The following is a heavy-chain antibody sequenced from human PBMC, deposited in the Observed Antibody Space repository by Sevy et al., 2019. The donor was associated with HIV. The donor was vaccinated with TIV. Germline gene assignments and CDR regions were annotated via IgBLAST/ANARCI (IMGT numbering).Heavy chain of an antibody. J-gene: IGHJ4*02. V-gene: IGHV3-30*18. CDR2: ISYEGSNT. Sequence: GGCLRLSCATSGFSFSNYGMHWVRQAPGKGLEWVAVISYEGSNTYYADSVKGRFTISRDNSKNRLSLQMNSLRAEDTDAYYCAEDWSREWYVLDSWGQGTLVTVSS. CDR3: AEDWSREWYVLDS. CDR1: GFSFSNYG. D-gene: IGHD3-3*01.